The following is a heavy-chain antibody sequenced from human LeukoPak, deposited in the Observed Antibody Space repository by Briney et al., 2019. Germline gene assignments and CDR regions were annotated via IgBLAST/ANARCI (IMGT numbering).Heavy chain of an antibody. V-gene: IGHV3-30*02. Sequence: PGGSLRLSCAASGFSFNAFGMHRVRQAPGKGPEWVAFIPNDGRNEFYVDSVKGRFTISRDNSKNTLFLQMSSLRPEDTAVYYCAKPGYGDRSTGYYGMDVWGQGTTVSVSS. J-gene: IGHJ6*02. CDR3: AKPGYGDRSTGYYGMDV. CDR2: IPNDGRNE. D-gene: IGHD4-17*01. CDR1: GFSFNAFG.